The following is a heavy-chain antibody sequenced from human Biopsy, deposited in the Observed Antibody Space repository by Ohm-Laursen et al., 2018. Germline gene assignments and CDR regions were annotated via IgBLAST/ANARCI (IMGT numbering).Heavy chain of an antibody. Sequence: GTLTLTCVVYGGSFSGYYWSWIRQPPGKGLEWIGEIDHSGSTNYNPSLKSRVTISVDTSKNQFSLKLSSVTAADTAVYFCAREDEGLLRALDLWGQGTMVTVSS. CDR2: IDHSGST. V-gene: IGHV4-34*01. CDR3: AREDEGLLRALDL. J-gene: IGHJ3*01. D-gene: IGHD3-3*01. CDR1: GGSFSGYY.